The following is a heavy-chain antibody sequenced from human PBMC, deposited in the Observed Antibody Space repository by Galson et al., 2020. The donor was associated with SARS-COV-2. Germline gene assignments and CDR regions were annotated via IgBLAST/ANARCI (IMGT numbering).Heavy chain of an antibody. CDR2: IYFDGSEK. V-gene: IGHV3-33*01. Sequence: GESLKIPCAASGFTFSDHAMHWVRQAPGKGLEWVAQIYFDGSEKYYGDSVKGRFTISRDSSKNTVYLQMNNLRADDTAVYYCARDGQSSSGWAFDYWGQGTLLTVSS. D-gene: IGHD6-19*01. CDR1: GFTFSDHA. J-gene: IGHJ4*02. CDR3: ARDGQSSSGWAFDY.